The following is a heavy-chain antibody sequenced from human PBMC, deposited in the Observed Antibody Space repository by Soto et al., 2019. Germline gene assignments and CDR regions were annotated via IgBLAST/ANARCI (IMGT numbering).Heavy chain of an antibody. CDR1: GGTFSSYA. D-gene: IGHD3-9*01. CDR3: ARGYDILTGYYDNWFDP. Sequence: GASVKVSCKASGGTFSSYAMHWVRQAPGQRLEWMGWINAGNGNTKYSQKFQGRVTITRDTSASTAYMELSSLRSEDTAVYYCARGYDILTGYYDNWFDPWGQGTLVTVSS. J-gene: IGHJ5*02. CDR2: INAGNGNT. V-gene: IGHV1-3*01.